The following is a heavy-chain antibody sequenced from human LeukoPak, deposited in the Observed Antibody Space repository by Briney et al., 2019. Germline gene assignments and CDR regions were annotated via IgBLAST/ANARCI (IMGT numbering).Heavy chain of an antibody. D-gene: IGHD1-26*01. J-gene: IGHJ4*02. CDR2: IYSGGRT. V-gene: IGHV3-53*01. CDR1: GFTVSSNY. CDR3: AREPSSARFGRIVGALYFDY. Sequence: GGPLRLSCAASGFTVSSNYMSWVRQAPGKGLEWVSVIYSGGRTYYADSVKGRFTISRDNSKSTLYLQMNSLRAEDTAVYYCAREPSSARFGRIVGALYFDYWGQGTLVTVSS.